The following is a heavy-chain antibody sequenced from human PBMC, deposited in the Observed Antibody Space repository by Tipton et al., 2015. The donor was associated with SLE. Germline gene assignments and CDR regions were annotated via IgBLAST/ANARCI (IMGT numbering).Heavy chain of an antibody. V-gene: IGHV4-34*01. CDR1: GGSFSGYY. Sequence: TLSLTCAVYGGSFSGYYWSWIRQPPGKGLEWIGEINHSGSTNYNPSLKSRVTISVDTSKNQFSLKLSSVTAADTAVYYCARESDVKVQDRDYSNRDYYMGVWGKGTTVPVSS. J-gene: IGHJ6*03. D-gene: IGHD4-11*01. CDR2: INHSGST. CDR3: ARESDVKVQDRDYSNRDYYMGV.